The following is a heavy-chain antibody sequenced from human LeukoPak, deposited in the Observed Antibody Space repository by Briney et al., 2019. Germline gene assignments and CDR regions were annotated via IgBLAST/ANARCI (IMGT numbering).Heavy chain of an antibody. D-gene: IGHD3-10*01. Sequence: KPSETLSLTCTVSGGSISSYYWSWIRQPPGKGLEWIGYIYYSGSTNYNPSLKSRVTISVDTSKNQFSLKLSSVTAADTAVHYCARELGFIDYWGQGTLVTVSS. CDR3: ARELGFIDY. J-gene: IGHJ4*02. V-gene: IGHV4-59*12. CDR2: IYYSGST. CDR1: GGSISSYY.